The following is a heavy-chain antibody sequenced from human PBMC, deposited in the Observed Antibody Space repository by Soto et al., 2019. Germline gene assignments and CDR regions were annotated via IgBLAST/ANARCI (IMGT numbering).Heavy chain of an antibody. Sequence: QVQLQESGPGLVKPSQTLSLTCDVSGASVTRAGSYWGWIRQRPGQGLEWIGYIYFDGTTYYNPSLKSRVIISADTSRNQFSLSLWFLTAADTAVYYCATRTTVTTFDYWGQGTLVTVSS. J-gene: IGHJ4*02. CDR3: ATRTTVTTFDY. CDR2: IYFDGTT. V-gene: IGHV4-31*11. CDR1: GASVTRAGSY. D-gene: IGHD4-17*01.